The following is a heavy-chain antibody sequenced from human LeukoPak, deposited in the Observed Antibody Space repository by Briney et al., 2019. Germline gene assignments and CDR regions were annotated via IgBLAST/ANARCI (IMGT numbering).Heavy chain of an antibody. CDR2: MWYDGSNK. Sequence: GGSLRLSCAASGFTFSSYGMHWVRQAPGKGLEWVAVMWYDGSNKYYADSVKGRFTISRDNSKNTLYLQMNSLRAEDTAVYYCVPVDWFDPWGQGTLVTVSP. CDR3: VPVDWFDP. CDR1: GFTFSSYG. D-gene: IGHD4-23*01. J-gene: IGHJ5*02. V-gene: IGHV3-33*01.